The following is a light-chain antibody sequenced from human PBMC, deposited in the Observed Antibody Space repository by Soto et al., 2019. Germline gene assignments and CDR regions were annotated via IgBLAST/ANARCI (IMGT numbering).Light chain of an antibody. V-gene: IGKV3D-7*01. Sequence: IVLTQSPGTLSLSPGERATLSCRASQSVSSNFLTWYQQKPGQAPILLIFGASTRATGLPARFSGSGSGTEFTLTIISLQPEDFATYYCQQSYRFPKTFGRGTKVDIK. CDR3: QQSYRFPKT. CDR1: QSVSSNF. CDR2: GAS. J-gene: IGKJ1*01.